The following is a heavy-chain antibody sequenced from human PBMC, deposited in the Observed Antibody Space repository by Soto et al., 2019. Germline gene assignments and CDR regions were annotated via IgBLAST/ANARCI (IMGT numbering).Heavy chain of an antibody. CDR3: AGGPGVARKY. CDR1: GGSISSGGYS. Sequence: QLQLQESVSGLVKPSQTLSLTCAVSGGSISSGGYSWSWIRQPPGKGLEWIGYIYHSGSTYYNPSLKSRVTISVDRSKNQFSLKLSYVTAAETAVYYCAGGPGVARKYWGQGTLVTVSS. CDR2: IYHSGST. V-gene: IGHV4-30-2*01. D-gene: IGHD5-12*01. J-gene: IGHJ4*02.